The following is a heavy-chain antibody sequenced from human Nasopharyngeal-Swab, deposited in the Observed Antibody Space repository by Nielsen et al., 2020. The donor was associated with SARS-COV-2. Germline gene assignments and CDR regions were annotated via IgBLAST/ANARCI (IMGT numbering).Heavy chain of an antibody. CDR2: IYPGDSDT. CDR1: GYSFTSYW. Sequence: KVSCKGSGYSFTSYWIGWVRQMPGKGLEWMGIIYPGDSDTRYSPSFQGQVTISADKSISTAYLQRSSLKASDTAMYYCARHGGWLQITYYYYGMDVWGQGTTVTVSS. CDR3: ARHGGWLQITYYYYGMDV. D-gene: IGHD5-24*01. V-gene: IGHV5-51*01. J-gene: IGHJ6*02.